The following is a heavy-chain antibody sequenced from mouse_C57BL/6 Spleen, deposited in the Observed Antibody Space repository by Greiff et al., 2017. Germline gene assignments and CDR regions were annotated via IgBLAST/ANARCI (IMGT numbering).Heavy chain of an antibody. CDR3: ARLTYYDYDGYFDY. Sequence: EVMLVESGGDLVKPGGSLKLSCAASGFTFSSYGMSWVRQTPDKRLEWVATISSGGSYTYYPDSVKGRFTISRDNAKNTLYLQMSSLKSEDTAMYYCARLTYYDYDGYFDYWGQGTTLTVSS. CDR2: ISSGGSYT. CDR1: GFTFSSYG. V-gene: IGHV5-6*01. D-gene: IGHD2-4*01. J-gene: IGHJ2*01.